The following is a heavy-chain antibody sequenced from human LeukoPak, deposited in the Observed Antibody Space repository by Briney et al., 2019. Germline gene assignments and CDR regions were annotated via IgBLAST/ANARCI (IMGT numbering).Heavy chain of an antibody. Sequence: GGSLRLSCAASGFTFSSYGMHWVRQAPGKGLEWVAFIRYDGSNKYYADSVKGRFTISRDISKNTLYLQMNSLRPEDTATYFCAKDLGYSSGWFDFWGQGTLVTVSS. J-gene: IGHJ4*02. CDR1: GFTFSSYG. CDR3: AKDLGYSSGWFDF. CDR2: IRYDGSNK. D-gene: IGHD6-19*01. V-gene: IGHV3-30*02.